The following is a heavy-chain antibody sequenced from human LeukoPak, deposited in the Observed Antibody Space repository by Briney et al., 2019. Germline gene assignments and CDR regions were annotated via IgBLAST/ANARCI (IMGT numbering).Heavy chain of an antibody. V-gene: IGHV1-24*01. Sequence: ASVKVSCKVSGYTFTELSMHWVRQAPGKGLEWMGGFDPEDGETIYAQKFQGRVTMTEDTSTDTAYMELSSLRSEDTAVYYCATTLGYCSGGSCYPFDYWGQGTLVTVSS. J-gene: IGHJ4*02. CDR1: GYTFTELS. CDR3: ATTLGYCSGGSCYPFDY. D-gene: IGHD2-15*01. CDR2: FDPEDGET.